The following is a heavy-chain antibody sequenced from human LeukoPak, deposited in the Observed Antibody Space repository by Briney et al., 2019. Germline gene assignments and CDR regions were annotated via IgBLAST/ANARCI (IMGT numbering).Heavy chain of an antibody. D-gene: IGHD1-26*01. CDR3: ARQLVGATPPDY. CDR1: GGSISSYY. J-gene: IGHJ4*02. CDR2: IYTSGST. Sequence: PSETLSLTWTVSGGSISSYYWSWIRQPPGKGLEWIGYIYTSGSTNYNPSLKSRVTISVDTSKNQFSLKLSSVTAAGTAVYYCARQLVGATPPDYWGQGTLVTVSS. V-gene: IGHV4-4*09.